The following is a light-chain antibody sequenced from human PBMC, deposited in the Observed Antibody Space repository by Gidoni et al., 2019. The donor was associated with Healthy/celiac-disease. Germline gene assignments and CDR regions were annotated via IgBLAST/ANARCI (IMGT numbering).Light chain of an antibody. V-gene: IGKV1-9*01. J-gene: IGKJ2*01. CDR3: QQLRS. Sequence: DIQLTQSPSFLSASVGDRVTITCRASQGISSYLAWYQQKPGKAPKLLIYAASTLQSGVPSRFSGSVSGTEFTLTISSLQPEDFATYDCQQLRSFGQGTKLEIK. CDR2: AAS. CDR1: QGISSY.